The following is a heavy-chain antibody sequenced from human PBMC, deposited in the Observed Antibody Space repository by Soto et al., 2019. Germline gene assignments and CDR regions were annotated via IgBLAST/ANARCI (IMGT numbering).Heavy chain of an antibody. CDR3: ARDSRTPYNWFDP. Sequence: PSETLSLTCTVSGGSISSTTYYWGWIRQPPGKGLEWIGYIYYSGNTNYNPSLRSRVAISLDTSKNQFSLNLSSVTAADTAVYYCARDSRTPYNWFDPWGQGTLVTVSS. CDR2: IYYSGNT. CDR1: GGSISSTTYY. J-gene: IGHJ5*02. V-gene: IGHV4-61*01.